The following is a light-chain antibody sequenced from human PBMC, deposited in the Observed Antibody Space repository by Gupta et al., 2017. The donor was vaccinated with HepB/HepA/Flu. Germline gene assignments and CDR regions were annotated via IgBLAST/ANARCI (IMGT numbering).Light chain of an antibody. CDR1: NIGSRS. CDR2: DDS. J-gene: IGLJ2*01. CDR3: QVWDSSNDHPVI. V-gene: IGLV3-21*03. Sequence: SYVLTQPPSVSVAPGKTAMIPWGGNNIGSRSVHWYQQKPGQAPVVVVYDDSDRPSGIPERFSGSNSGNTATLTISRVEAGDEADYYCQVWDSSNDHPVIFGGGTKLTVL.